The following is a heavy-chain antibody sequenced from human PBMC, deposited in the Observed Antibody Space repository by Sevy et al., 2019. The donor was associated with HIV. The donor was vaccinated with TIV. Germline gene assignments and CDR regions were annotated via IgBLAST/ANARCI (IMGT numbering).Heavy chain of an antibody. CDR2: IKKDGSEK. Sequence: GGALRLSCAASGFTFSSHWMSWVRQAHGKGLEWVANIKKDGSEKYYVDSVKGRFTISRDNAKNSLSLQMNSLRAEDTAVYYCARDTGGIGMDVWGQGTTVTVSS. V-gene: IGHV3-7*01. CDR3: ARDTGGIGMDV. D-gene: IGHD6-13*01. J-gene: IGHJ6*02. CDR1: GFTFSSHW.